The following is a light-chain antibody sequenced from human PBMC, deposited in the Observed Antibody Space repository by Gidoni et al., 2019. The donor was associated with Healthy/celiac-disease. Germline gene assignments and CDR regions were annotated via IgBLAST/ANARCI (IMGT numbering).Light chain of an antibody. V-gene: IGKV1-39*01. CDR2: AAP. CDR3: QQSYSTPLFT. CDR1: QSISSY. J-gene: IGKJ3*01. Sequence: DIKMTQSPASLSASVGERVTITCRASQSISSYLNWYQQKPGTAPKLLIYAAPSLQSGVPSRFIGSGSGTDFSLTISSLQPEDFATYYCQQSYSTPLFTFXPXTKVXIK.